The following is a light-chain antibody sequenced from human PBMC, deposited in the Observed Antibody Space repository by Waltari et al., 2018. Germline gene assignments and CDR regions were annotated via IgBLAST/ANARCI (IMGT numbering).Light chain of an antibody. V-gene: IGKV3D-15*03. Sequence: EIVMTQSPATLSVSPGERATLSCRASQTLTSNLAWYQQKPGQAPRLLIHGASIRAIGIPARFSGSGSGTQFTLTISNLQSEDFVVYYCQQYNNRPYTFGQGTKLEIK. J-gene: IGKJ2*01. CDR1: QTLTSN. CDR3: QQYNNRPYT. CDR2: GAS.